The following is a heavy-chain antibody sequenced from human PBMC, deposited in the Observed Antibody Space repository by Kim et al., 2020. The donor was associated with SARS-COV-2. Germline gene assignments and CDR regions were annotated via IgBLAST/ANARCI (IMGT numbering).Heavy chain of an antibody. CDR1: GFTFTSSA. J-gene: IGHJ3*02. V-gene: IGHV1-58*01. D-gene: IGHD3-22*01. Sequence: SVKVSCKASGFTFTSSAVQWVRQARGQRLEWIGWIVVGSGNTNYAQKFQERVTITRDMSTSTAYMELSSLRSEDTAVYYCAAAVYYDSSGYYYSGSESFDIRGQGTMVTVSS. CDR2: IVVGSGNT. CDR3: AAAVYYDSSGYYYSGSESFDI.